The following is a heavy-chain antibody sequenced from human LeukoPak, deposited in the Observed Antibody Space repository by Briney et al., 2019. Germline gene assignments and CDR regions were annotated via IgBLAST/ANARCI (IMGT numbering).Heavy chain of an antibody. Sequence: ASVKVSCKASGYTFTGYYMRWVRQAPGQGLEWMGRINPNSGGTNYAQKFQGRVTMTRDTSISTAYMELSRLRSDDTAVYYCARDPAPASTFDYWGQGTLVTVSS. CDR1: GYTFTGYY. CDR2: INPNSGGT. J-gene: IGHJ4*02. D-gene: IGHD2-2*01. CDR3: ARDPAPASTFDY. V-gene: IGHV1-2*06.